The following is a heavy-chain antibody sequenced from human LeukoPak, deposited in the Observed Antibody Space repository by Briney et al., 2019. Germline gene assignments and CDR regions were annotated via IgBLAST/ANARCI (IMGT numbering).Heavy chain of an antibody. D-gene: IGHD3-22*01. CDR3: AKDYYDSSGPIDAFDI. CDR2: TSGSGGST. Sequence: PGGSLRLSCAASGFTFSSYAMSWVRQAPGEGLEWVSATSGSGGSTYYADSVKGRFTISRDNSKNTLYLQMNSLRAEDTAVYYCAKDYYDSSGPIDAFDIWGQGTMVTVSS. CDR1: GFTFSSYA. J-gene: IGHJ3*02. V-gene: IGHV3-23*01.